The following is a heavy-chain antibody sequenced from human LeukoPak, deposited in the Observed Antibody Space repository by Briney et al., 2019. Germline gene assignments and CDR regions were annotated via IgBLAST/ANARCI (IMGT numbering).Heavy chain of an antibody. J-gene: IGHJ4*02. Sequence: GGSLRLSCAASGFTFSSYWMSWVRQAPGKGLEWVANIKQDGSEKYYVDSVKGRFTISRDNAKNSLYLQMNSLRAEDTAVYYCARVHYSGYDAFDYWGQGTLVTVSS. CDR1: GFTFSSYW. CDR2: IKQDGSEK. CDR3: ARVHYSGYDAFDY. V-gene: IGHV3-7*01. D-gene: IGHD5-12*01.